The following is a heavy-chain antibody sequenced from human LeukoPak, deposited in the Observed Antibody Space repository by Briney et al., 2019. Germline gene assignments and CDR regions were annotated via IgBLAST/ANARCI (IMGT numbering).Heavy chain of an antibody. Sequence: GASVKVSCKASGYTFTDCHMHWVRQAPGHGLEWMGWINPNSGGTNYAQKFQGRVTMTRDTSISTAYMELSRLRSDDTAVYYCARVDDILTGYYKGAYYYYGMDVWGQGTTVTVSS. J-gene: IGHJ6*02. V-gene: IGHV1-2*02. D-gene: IGHD3-9*01. CDR1: GYTFTDCH. CDR2: INPNSGGT. CDR3: ARVDDILTGYYKGAYYYYGMDV.